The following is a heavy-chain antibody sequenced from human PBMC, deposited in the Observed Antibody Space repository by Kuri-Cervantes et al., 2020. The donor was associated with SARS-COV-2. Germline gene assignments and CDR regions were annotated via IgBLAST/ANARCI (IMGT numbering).Heavy chain of an antibody. CDR3: VRHKAAAGIVELD. CDR2: INSDGSST. V-gene: IGHV3-74*01. J-gene: IGHJ1*01. D-gene: IGHD6-13*01. Sequence: SGKASGFTFSSYWMHWVRQAPGKGLVWVSRINSDGSSTSYADSVKGRFTISRDNAKNTLYLQMNSLRAEDTAVYYCVRHKAAAGIVELDWGQGTVVTVSS. CDR1: GFTFSSYW.